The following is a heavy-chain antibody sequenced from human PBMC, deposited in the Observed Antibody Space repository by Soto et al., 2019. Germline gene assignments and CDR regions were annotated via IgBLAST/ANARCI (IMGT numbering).Heavy chain of an antibody. CDR2: VYWNDDK. CDR3: ARGLATLPVFAFDI. D-gene: IGHD1-1*01. V-gene: IGHV2-5*01. CDR1: GISLSTSGVG. J-gene: IGHJ3*02. Sequence: ESGPTLVNPTQTLTLTCTLFGISLSTSGVGLGWIRQTPGKALEWLALVYWNDDKHYSPSLKSRLTITKDPSKNQAILTMTNMAPVDTATYYCARGLATLPVFAFDIWGQGTVVTVSS.